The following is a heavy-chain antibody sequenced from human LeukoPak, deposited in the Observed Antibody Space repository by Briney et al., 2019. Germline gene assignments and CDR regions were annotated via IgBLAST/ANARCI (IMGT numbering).Heavy chain of an antibody. J-gene: IGHJ4*02. Sequence: SETLSLTCTVSGGSISTYYWSWIRQPPGKGLERIGYIYYSGITNYNPSLKSRATISVDTSKNQFSLKLNSVTAADTAVYYCAKRGSNTWSDFDYWGQGTLVTVSS. CDR2: IYYSGIT. CDR3: AKRGSNTWSDFDY. D-gene: IGHD6-13*01. V-gene: IGHV4-59*08. CDR1: GGSISTYY.